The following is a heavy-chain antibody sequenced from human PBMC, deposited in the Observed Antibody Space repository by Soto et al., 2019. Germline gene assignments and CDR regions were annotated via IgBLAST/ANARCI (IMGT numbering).Heavy chain of an antibody. Sequence: PSETLSLTCTVSGDSITSGSYFWGWIRQPPGKGLEWIGSVYYSGSTYYNPSLKSQITISVDTSKNQFSLKLTSVTAADTAVYYCASSLTDLLTGSDHMGLNYWGQGTLVTVSS. CDR3: ASSLTDLLTGSDHMGLNY. D-gene: IGHD3-9*01. CDR2: VYYSGST. CDR1: GDSITSGSYF. J-gene: IGHJ4*02. V-gene: IGHV4-39*01.